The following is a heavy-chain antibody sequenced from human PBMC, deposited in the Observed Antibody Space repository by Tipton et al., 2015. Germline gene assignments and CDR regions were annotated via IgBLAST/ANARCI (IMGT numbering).Heavy chain of an antibody. CDR3: ARKPLLLVF. CDR1: GFTFTIYA. V-gene: IGHV3-23*01. CDR2: ISGSGGST. D-gene: IGHD6-6*01. J-gene: IGHJ4*02. Sequence: SLRLSCAASGFTFTIYAMSWVRQAPGKGLAWVSGISGSGGSTYYADSVKGRFTISRDNSKNTLYLQMNSLRAEDTAVYYCARKPLLLVFWGEGPLVKVS.